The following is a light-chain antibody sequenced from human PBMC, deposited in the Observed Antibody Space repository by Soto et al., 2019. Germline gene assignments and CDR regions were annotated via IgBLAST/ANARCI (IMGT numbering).Light chain of an antibody. Sequence: NFMLTQPHSVSESPGKTVTISCIRSSGSIASNYVQWYQQRPGSAPTTVIYEDDQRPSGVPDRFSGSIDSSSNSASLTISGLKTGDEADYYCQFSDSTNVVFGGGTKLTVL. J-gene: IGLJ2*01. CDR1: SGSIASNY. V-gene: IGLV6-57*04. CDR3: QFSDSTNVV. CDR2: EDD.